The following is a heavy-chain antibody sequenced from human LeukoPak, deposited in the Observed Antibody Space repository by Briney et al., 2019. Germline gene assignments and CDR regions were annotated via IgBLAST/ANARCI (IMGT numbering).Heavy chain of an antibody. CDR3: ARHYWTPGAFDI. Sequence: SETLSLTCVVSGYSISTGYFCGWVRQPPGKGLEWIGSIYRNGSTYYNPSLKSRVTVSVDTSKNQFSLKLSSVTAADTAVYYCARHYWTPGAFDIWGQGTVVTVSS. CDR1: GYSISTGYF. J-gene: IGHJ3*02. D-gene: IGHD1-1*01. V-gene: IGHV4-38-2*01. CDR2: IYRNGST.